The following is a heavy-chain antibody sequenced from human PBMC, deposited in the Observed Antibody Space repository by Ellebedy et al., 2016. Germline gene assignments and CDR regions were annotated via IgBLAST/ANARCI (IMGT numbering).Heavy chain of an antibody. Sequence: ASVKVSXKASGYIFTDYYIHWVRQAPGQGLEWMAWINPNSGTTRSAQTFQGRVTVTRDTSIKSVFLELNRLSSDDTAVYYCAKMLGTEWPRYPEFHRWGQGTLVTVSS. CDR1: GYIFTDYY. CDR3: AKMLGTEWPRYPEFHR. D-gene: IGHD3-10*02. V-gene: IGHV1-2*02. J-gene: IGHJ5*02. CDR2: INPNSGTT.